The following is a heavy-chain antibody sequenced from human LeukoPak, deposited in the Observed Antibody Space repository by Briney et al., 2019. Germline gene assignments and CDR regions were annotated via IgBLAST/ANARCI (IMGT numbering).Heavy chain of an antibody. CDR2: IIPIFGTA. D-gene: IGHD3-22*01. V-gene: IGHV1-69*13. Sequence: GASVKVSCKASGGTFSSYAISWVRQAPGQGLEWMGGIIPIFGTANYAQKFQGRVTITADESTSTAYMELSGLRSEDTAVYYCANAGPYFYDSSGYPPLLYYFDYWGQGTLVTVSS. CDR1: GGTFSSYA. J-gene: IGHJ4*02. CDR3: ANAGPYFYDSSGYPPLLYYFDY.